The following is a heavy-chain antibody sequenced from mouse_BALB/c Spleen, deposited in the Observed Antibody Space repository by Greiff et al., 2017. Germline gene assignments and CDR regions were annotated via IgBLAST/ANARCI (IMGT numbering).Heavy chain of an antibody. D-gene: IGHD1-2*01. CDR1: GYAFTNYL. Sequence: QVQLQQSGAELVRPGTSVKVSCKASGYAFTNYLIEWVKQRPGQGLEWIGVINPGSGGTNYNEKFKGKATLTADKSSSTAYMQLSSLTSDDSAVYFCARSSPIHYYGYDYWGQGTTLTVSS. CDR2: INPGSGGT. CDR3: ARSSPIHYYGYDY. J-gene: IGHJ2*01. V-gene: IGHV1-54*01.